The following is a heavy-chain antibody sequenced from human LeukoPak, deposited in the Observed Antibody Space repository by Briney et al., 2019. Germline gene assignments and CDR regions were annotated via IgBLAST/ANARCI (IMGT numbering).Heavy chain of an antibody. Sequence: SVKVSCKASGGTFSSYAISWVRQAPGQGLEWMGRIIPILGIANYAQKFQGRVTMTTDTSTSTAYMELRSLRSDDTAVYYCARGGAYGLFDYWGQRTLVTVSS. V-gene: IGHV1-69*04. CDR2: IIPILGIA. D-gene: IGHD1-26*01. J-gene: IGHJ4*02. CDR3: ARGGAYGLFDY. CDR1: GGTFSSYA.